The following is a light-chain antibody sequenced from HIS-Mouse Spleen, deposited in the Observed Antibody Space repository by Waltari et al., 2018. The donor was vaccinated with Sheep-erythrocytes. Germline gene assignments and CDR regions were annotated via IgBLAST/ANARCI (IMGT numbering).Light chain of an antibody. V-gene: IGKV3-15*01. Sequence: EIVMTQSPATLSVSPGERATRPCRASQSVSSNLAWYQQKPGQAPRLLIYGASTRATGIPARFSGSGSGTEFTLTISSMQSEDFAVYYCQQYNNWPPGTFGQGTKLEIK. CDR1: QSVSSN. CDR3: QQYNNWPPGT. CDR2: GAS. J-gene: IGKJ2*02.